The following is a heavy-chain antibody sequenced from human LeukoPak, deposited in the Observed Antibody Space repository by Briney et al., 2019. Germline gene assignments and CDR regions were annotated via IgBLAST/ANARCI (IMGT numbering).Heavy chain of an antibody. Sequence: ASVKVSCKASGGTFSSYAISWVRQAPGQGLEWTGRIIPIFGAANYAQKFQGRVTITTDESTSTAYMELSSLRSEDTAVYYCARPDFWSGYYTGMWGQGTLVTVSS. CDR1: GGTFSSYA. V-gene: IGHV1-69*05. CDR3: ARPDFWSGYYTGM. CDR2: IIPIFGAA. J-gene: IGHJ4*02. D-gene: IGHD3-3*01.